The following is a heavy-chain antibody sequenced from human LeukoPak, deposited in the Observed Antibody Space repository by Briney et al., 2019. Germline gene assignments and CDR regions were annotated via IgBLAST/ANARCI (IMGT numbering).Heavy chain of an antibody. CDR1: GYTFTGYY. CDR3: ARDQVTMVRASRAFDI. J-gene: IGHJ3*02. CDR2: INPNSGGT. V-gene: IGHV1-2*02. D-gene: IGHD3-10*01. Sequence: ASVKVSCKASGYTFTGYYMHWVRQAPGQGLEWMGWINPNSGGTNYAQKFQGRVTMTRDTSISTAYKELSRLRSDDTAVYYCARDQVTMVRASRAFDIWGQGTMVTVSS.